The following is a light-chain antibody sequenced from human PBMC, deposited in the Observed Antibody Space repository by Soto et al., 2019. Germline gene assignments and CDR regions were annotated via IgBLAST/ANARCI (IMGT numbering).Light chain of an antibody. Sequence: EIVLTQSPGTLSLSPGERATLSCRASQSVSSSYLAWYQQKPGQAPRLRIYGASTRATGIPDRFSGSGSGTDFPLSISGLEPEDFAVYYCQHYGSSPPLSFGPGTKVEIK. J-gene: IGKJ3*01. CDR1: QSVSSSY. CDR2: GAS. CDR3: QHYGSSPPLS. V-gene: IGKV3-20*01.